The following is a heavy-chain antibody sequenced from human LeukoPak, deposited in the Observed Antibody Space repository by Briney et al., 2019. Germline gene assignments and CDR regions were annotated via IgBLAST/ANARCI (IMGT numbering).Heavy chain of an antibody. CDR1: GGSFSGYY. Sequence: SETLSLTCAVYGGSFSGYYWSWIRQPPGKGLEWIGEINHSGSTNYNPSLKSRVTISVDTSKNQFSLKLSSVTAADTAVYYCARLKKGSYRYFDYWGQGTLVTVSS. D-gene: IGHD3-16*02. CDR2: INHSGST. CDR3: ARLKKGSYRYFDY. J-gene: IGHJ4*02. V-gene: IGHV4-34*01.